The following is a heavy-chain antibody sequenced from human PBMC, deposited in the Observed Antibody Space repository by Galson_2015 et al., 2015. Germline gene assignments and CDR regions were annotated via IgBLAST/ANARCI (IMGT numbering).Heavy chain of an antibody. J-gene: IGHJ6*02. CDR3: AKATMLRGEFYFYGMDV. Sequence: SLRLSCAASGFTFSSYAMSWVRQAPGKGLEWISSISDSGGATFYATSVKGRFTISRDNSKNTLFLQMSGLRAEDTAVYYCAKATMLRGEFYFYGMDVWGRGTTVPVS. V-gene: IGHV3-23*01. CDR2: ISDSGGAT. D-gene: IGHD3-10*01. CDR1: GFTFSSYA.